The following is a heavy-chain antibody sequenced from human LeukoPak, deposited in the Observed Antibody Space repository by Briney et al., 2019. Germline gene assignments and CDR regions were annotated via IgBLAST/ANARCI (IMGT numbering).Heavy chain of an antibody. D-gene: IGHD6-25*01. CDR3: ARVAATDY. Sequence: PGGSLRLSCAASGFTFSSYEMNWVRQAPGKGLEWVSYSSSSGRTIYYADSVKGRFTVSRDNAKNSLYLQMNSLRAEDTAVYYCARVAATDYWGQGTLVTVSS. CDR1: GFTFSSYE. V-gene: IGHV3-48*03. CDR2: SSSSGRTI. J-gene: IGHJ4*02.